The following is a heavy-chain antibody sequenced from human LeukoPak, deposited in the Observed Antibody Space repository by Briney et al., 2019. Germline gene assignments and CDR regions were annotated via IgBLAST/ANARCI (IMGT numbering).Heavy chain of an antibody. CDR2: INHSGST. V-gene: IGHV4-34*01. Sequence: SETLSLTCAVYGGSFSGYYWNWIRQPPGKGLEWIGEINHSGSTNYYPSLKSRVTTSVDTSKNQFSLKLSSVTAADTAVYYCARSPLGIVVGWFDPWGQGTLVTVSS. D-gene: IGHD2-2*01. J-gene: IGHJ5*02. CDR3: ARSPLGIVVGWFDP. CDR1: GGSFSGYY.